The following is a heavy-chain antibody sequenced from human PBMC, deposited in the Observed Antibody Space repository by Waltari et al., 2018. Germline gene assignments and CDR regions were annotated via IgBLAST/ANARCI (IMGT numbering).Heavy chain of an antibody. CDR2: IYYSGST. CDR1: GGSISSSSYY. CDR3: ARQERSMIVGWGNWFDP. J-gene: IGHJ5*02. V-gene: IGHV4-39*01. Sequence: QLQLQESGPGLVKPSETLSLTCTVSGGSISSSSYYWGWIRQPPGKGLEWIGSIYYSGSTYYNPSLKSRVTISVDTSKNQFSLKLSSVTAADTAVYYCARQERSMIVGWGNWFDPWGQGTLVTVSS. D-gene: IGHD3-22*01.